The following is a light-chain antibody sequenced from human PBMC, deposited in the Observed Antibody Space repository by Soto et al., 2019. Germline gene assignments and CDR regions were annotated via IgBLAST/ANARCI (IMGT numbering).Light chain of an antibody. CDR2: GVS. V-gene: IGKV3-20*01. CDR3: QQYGNSPLT. CDR1: QNVRSDY. Sequence: EIVLTQSPATLSLPPGDRATVSCRASQNVRSDYFAWYQHKPVQAPRVIIFGVSTRASATPDRFRGSGSGTYFTLTISRLEPDDFALYYCQQYGNSPLTFGGGTKVDIK. J-gene: IGKJ4*01.